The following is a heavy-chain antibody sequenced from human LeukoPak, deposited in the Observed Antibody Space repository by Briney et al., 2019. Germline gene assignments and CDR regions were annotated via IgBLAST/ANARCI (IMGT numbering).Heavy chain of an antibody. CDR2: ISFDGIYK. CDR3: AKGLGSGYYYNSDY. J-gene: IGHJ4*02. D-gene: IGHD3-22*01. Sequence: GGSLRLSCAASGFTFSTYGMHWVRQAPGKGLEWVAVISFDGIYKFYSDSVKGRFSISRDNSNNTLSLQMNSLRADDTAVYYCAKGLGSGYYYNSDYWGEGALVSVSS. V-gene: IGHV3-30*18. CDR1: GFTFSTYG.